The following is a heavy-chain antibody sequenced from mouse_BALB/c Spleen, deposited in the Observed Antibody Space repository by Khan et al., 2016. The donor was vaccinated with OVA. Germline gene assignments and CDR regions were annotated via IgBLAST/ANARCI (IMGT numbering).Heavy chain of an antibody. V-gene: IGHV1-4*01. J-gene: IGHJ3*01. CDR3: VREGAYYRSDGWFAY. CDR2: IIPSNDYT. D-gene: IGHD2-14*01. CDR1: GYTFTTYT. Sequence: QVQLKESGAELARPGASVKMSCKASGYTFTTYTIHWVKQRPGQGLEWIGYIIPSNDYTNYNQKFKDRATLTADKSSSTAYMQLSSLTSEESAGYYCVREGAYYRSDGWFAYWGQGTLVTVAA.